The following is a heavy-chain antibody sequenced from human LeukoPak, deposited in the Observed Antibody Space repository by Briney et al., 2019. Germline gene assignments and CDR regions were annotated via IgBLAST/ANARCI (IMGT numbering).Heavy chain of an antibody. Sequence: ASVKVSCKASGYTFTDYYMHWVRQAPGQGLEWMGWINPNTGGTDYIQKFQGRVTMTRDTSISTAYMELNSLRSDDTAVYYCVRVVRRAAAHAGNWFDRWGQGTLVTVSS. CDR3: VRVVRRAAAHAGNWFDR. CDR2: INPNTGGT. D-gene: IGHD6-13*01. CDR1: GYTFTDYY. J-gene: IGHJ5*02. V-gene: IGHV1-2*02.